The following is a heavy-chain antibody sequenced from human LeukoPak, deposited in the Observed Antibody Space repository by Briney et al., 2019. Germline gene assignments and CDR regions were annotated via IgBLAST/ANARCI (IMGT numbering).Heavy chain of an antibody. J-gene: IGHJ5*02. V-gene: IGHV1-69*04. CDR2: IIPILGIA. Sequence: ASVKVPCKASGGTFSSYAISWVRQAPGQGLEWMGRIIPILGIANYAQKFQGRVTITADKSTSTAYMELSSLRSEDTAVYYCARDKYSSSSLYNWFDPWGQGTLVTVSS. CDR1: GGTFSSYA. CDR3: ARDKYSSSSLYNWFDP. D-gene: IGHD6-6*01.